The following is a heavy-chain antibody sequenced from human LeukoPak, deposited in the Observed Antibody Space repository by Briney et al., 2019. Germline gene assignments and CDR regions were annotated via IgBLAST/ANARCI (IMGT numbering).Heavy chain of an antibody. CDR3: ASVGQWLIP. D-gene: IGHD6-19*01. J-gene: IGHJ5*02. V-gene: IGHV4-59*01. CDR1: GGSISDYY. Sequence: PSETLSLTCTVSGGSISDYYWSWNRQPPGKGLEWIGYIYYSGSTTYNPSLNSRVTISLDTSKNQFSLKLSSVTAADTAVYYCASVGQWLIPWGQGTLVAVSS. CDR2: IYYSGST.